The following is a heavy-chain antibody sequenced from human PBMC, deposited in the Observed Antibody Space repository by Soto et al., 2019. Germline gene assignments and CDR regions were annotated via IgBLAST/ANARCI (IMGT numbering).Heavy chain of an antibody. J-gene: IGHJ4*02. CDR2: ISAYNGNT. D-gene: IGHD4-17*01. CDR3: ARDVPLQPDYGDYGVGY. V-gene: IGHV1-18*01. CDR1: GYTFTSYG. Sequence: QVQLVQSGAEVKKPGASVKESCKASGYTFTSYGISWVRQAAGQRLEWMGWISAYNGNTKYAQKLKDRVTMTTHTSTSTAYMELRSLTSDDTAVYYCARDVPLQPDYGDYGVGYWGQGTLVTVSS.